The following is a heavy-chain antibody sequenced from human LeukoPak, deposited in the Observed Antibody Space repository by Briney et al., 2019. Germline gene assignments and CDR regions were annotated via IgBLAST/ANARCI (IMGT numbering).Heavy chain of an antibody. J-gene: IGHJ4*02. V-gene: IGHV1-18*01. Sequence: ASVKVSCKASGYTCTSYGISWVRQAPGQGLEWMGWISAYNGNTNYAQKLQGRVTMTTDTSTSTAYMELRSLRSDDTAVYYCARDSLGTIGISSSGDYWGQGTLVTVSS. D-gene: IGHD6-6*01. CDR3: ARDSLGTIGISSSGDY. CDR1: GYTCTSYG. CDR2: ISAYNGNT.